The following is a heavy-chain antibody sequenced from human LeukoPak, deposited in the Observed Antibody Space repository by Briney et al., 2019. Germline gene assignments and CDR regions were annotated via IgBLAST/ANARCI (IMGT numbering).Heavy chain of an antibody. V-gene: IGHV3-30*02. CDR1: GFTFSSYG. D-gene: IGHD3-3*01. J-gene: IGHJ4*02. Sequence: PGGSLRLSCAASGFTFSSYGMHWVRQAPGKGLEGVAFIRYDGSNKYYADSVKGGFTISRDNSKNTLYLQMNSLRAEDTAVYCCAKTLDTYYDFWSGYYSTDFDYWGQGTLVTVSS. CDR2: IRYDGSNK. CDR3: AKTLDTYYDFWSGYYSTDFDY.